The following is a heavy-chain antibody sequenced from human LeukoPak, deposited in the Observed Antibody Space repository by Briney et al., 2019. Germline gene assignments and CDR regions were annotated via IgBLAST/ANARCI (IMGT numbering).Heavy chain of an antibody. CDR1: GFTFSRYW. CDR2: IKEDGSEK. D-gene: IGHD4-17*01. CDR3: ASTGTTVTHEIDY. Sequence: GGSLRLSCAASGFTFSRYWMTWVRQAPGKGLEWLAHIKEDGSEKYYVDSVKGRFTISRDNAKNSLFLQMNSLRSEDTAVYYCASTGTTVTHEIDYWGQGTLVTVSS. V-gene: IGHV3-7*03. J-gene: IGHJ4*02.